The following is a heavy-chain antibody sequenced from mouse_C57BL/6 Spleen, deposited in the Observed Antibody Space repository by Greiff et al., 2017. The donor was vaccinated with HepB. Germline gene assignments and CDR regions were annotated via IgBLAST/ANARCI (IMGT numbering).Heavy chain of an antibody. V-gene: IGHV1-69*01. Sequence: QVQLQQPGAELVMPGASVKLSCKASGYTFTSYWMHWVKQRPGQGLEWIGEIDPSDSYTNYNQKFKGKSTLTVDKSSSTAYMQLSSLTSEDTAVYYCARDGDDGYYWGQGTLVTVSA. CDR2: IDPSDSYT. CDR1: GYTFTSYW. D-gene: IGHD2-3*01. CDR3: ARDGDDGYY. J-gene: IGHJ3*01.